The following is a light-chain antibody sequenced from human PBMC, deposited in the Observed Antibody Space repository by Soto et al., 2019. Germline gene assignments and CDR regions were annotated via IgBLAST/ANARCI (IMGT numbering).Light chain of an antibody. Sequence: QSVLTQPASVSGSPGQSISISCTGTGSDIGSYEHVSWYQQHPGKAPKLIIFDVTTRPSGVSNRFFGSKSGNTASLTIAGLQPADEADYFCSSYTSVNLYVFGTGTKVTVL. V-gene: IGLV2-14*03. CDR2: DVT. J-gene: IGLJ1*01. CDR1: GSDIGSYEH. CDR3: SSYTSVNLYV.